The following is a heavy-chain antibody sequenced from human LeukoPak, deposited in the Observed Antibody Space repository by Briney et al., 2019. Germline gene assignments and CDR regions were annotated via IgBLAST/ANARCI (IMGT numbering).Heavy chain of an antibody. V-gene: IGHV5-51*01. J-gene: IGHJ4*02. Sequence: GESLQSSSKGSAYSFTNYWIGWVRQLPRKGLEWMGIIYPGDPGTRYSPSFQGQVTISADKSFNTAYLQWSSLKASDTAMYYCARRDSGFEFFDYWGQGTLVTVSS. D-gene: IGHD2-21*01. CDR1: AYSFTNYW. CDR2: IYPGDPGT. CDR3: ARRDSGFEFFDY.